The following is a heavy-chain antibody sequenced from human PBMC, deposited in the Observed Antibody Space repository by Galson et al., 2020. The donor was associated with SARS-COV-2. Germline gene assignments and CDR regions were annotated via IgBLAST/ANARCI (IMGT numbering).Heavy chain of an antibody. J-gene: IGHJ4*02. CDR2: INWNGGST. D-gene: IGHD4-4*01. V-gene: IGHV3-20*04. Sequence: GGSLRLSCAASGFTFDDYGMSWVRQAPGKGLEWVSGINWNGGSTGYADSVKGRFTISRDNAKNSLYLQMNSLRAEDTALYYCARAGLATVTYYFDYWGQGTLVTVSS. CDR3: ARAGLATVTYYFDY. CDR1: GFTFDDYG.